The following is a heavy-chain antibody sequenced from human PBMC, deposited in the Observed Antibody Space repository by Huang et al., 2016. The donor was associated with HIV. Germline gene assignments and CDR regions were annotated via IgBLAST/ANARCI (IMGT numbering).Heavy chain of an antibody. D-gene: IGHD2-8*02. CDR3: AKEGDTGAALGY. CDR1: GLTVSTNY. CDR2: IYSGGTT. Sequence: EVQLVESGGGLIQPGGSLRLSCAASGLTVSTNYMTWVRQAPGEGLDWVSVIYSGGTTYDADSVEGRFTISRDDSENTLYLNMTSLRAGDTAVYYCAKEGDTGAALGYWGQGTLVTVS. V-gene: IGHV3-53*01. J-gene: IGHJ4*02.